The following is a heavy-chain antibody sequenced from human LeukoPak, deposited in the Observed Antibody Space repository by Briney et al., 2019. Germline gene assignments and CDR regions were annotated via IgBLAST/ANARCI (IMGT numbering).Heavy chain of an antibody. D-gene: IGHD6-6*01. CDR3: ARGRPAHYFDS. Sequence: GGSLRLSCAASGFTVSSTYLTWVRQAPGKGLEWLSVIYSGGYTYYADSVKGRFFISRDISENVVYLQMNSLSVEDTAVYFCARGRPAHYFDSWGPGTLVTVS. CDR2: IYSGGYT. V-gene: IGHV3-66*01. CDR1: GFTVSSTY. J-gene: IGHJ4*02.